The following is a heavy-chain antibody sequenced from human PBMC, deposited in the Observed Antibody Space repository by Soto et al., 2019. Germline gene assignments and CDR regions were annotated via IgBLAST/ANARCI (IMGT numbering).Heavy chain of an antibody. D-gene: IGHD3-16*02. J-gene: IGHJ6*02. V-gene: IGHV1-69*12. Sequence: QVQLVQSGAEVKKPGSSVKVSCKASGGTFSSYAISWVRQAPGQGLEWMGGITPIFGTPKYAQRFQGRVTITADESTSTAYMELTSLRSEDTAVYYCAGGWAGRLGELSAASYYYYYGMDVWGQGTTVTVSS. CDR1: GGTFSSYA. CDR3: AGGWAGRLGELSAASYYYYYGMDV. CDR2: ITPIFGTP.